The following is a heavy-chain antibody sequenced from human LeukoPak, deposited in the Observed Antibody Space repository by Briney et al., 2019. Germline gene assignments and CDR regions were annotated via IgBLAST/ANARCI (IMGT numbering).Heavy chain of an antibody. J-gene: IGHJ6*03. V-gene: IGHV4-59*12. CDR2: IYYSGST. D-gene: IGHD6-13*01. CDR1: GGSISSYY. CDR3: ARGSFVAAAGKYYYYYYMDV. Sequence: SETLSLTCTVSGGSISSYYWSWIRQPPGKGLEWIGYIYYSGSTNYNPSLKSRVTISVDTSKNQFSLKLSSVTAADTAVYYCARGSFVAAAGKYYYYYYMDVWGKGTTVTVSS.